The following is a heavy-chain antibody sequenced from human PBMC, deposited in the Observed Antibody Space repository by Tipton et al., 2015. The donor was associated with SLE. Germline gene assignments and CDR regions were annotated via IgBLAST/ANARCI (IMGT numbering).Heavy chain of an antibody. Sequence: TLSLTCTVSGGSINGYYWTWVRQPAGKGLEWIGHFHSIGLLNCNPSLKSRVTLSGDTSKNQLSLKLNSVTAADTAVYYCARTAVLAASKMDVWGQGTTVTVSS. CDR1: GGSINGYY. D-gene: IGHD2-2*01. J-gene: IGHJ6*02. V-gene: IGHV4-4*07. CDR3: ARTAVLAASKMDV. CDR2: FHSIGLL.